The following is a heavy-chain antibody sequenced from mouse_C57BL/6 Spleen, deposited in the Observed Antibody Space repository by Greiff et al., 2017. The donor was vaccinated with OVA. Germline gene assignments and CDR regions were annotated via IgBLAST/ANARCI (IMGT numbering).Heavy chain of an antibody. Sequence: EVKLMESGGGLVKPGGSLKLSCAASGFTFSDYGMHWVRQAPEKGLEWVAYINSGSSTIYYEDTVKGRFTISRDNAKNTLFLQMTSLRSEDAAMYYCARDWDWYFDVWGTGTTVTVAS. V-gene: IGHV5-17*01. CDR1: GFTFSDYG. CDR2: INSGSSTI. CDR3: ARDWDWYFDV. D-gene: IGHD4-1*01. J-gene: IGHJ1*03.